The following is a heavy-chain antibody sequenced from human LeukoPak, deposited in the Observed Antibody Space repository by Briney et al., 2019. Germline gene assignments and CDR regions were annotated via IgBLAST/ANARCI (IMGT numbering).Heavy chain of an antibody. CDR1: GFTFSSYS. Sequence: GGSLRLSCAASGFTFSSYSMNWVRQAPGKGLEWVSSISSSSSYIYYADSVKGRFTISRDNAKNSLYLQMNSLRAEDTAVYYCARDRSSGWYGTGNWFDPWGQGTLVTVSS. CDR3: ARDRSSGWYGTGNWFDP. V-gene: IGHV3-21*01. CDR2: ISSSSSYI. J-gene: IGHJ5*02. D-gene: IGHD6-19*01.